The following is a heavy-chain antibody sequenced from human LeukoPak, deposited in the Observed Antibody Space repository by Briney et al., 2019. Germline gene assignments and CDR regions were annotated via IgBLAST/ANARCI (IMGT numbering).Heavy chain of an antibody. J-gene: IGHJ4*02. CDR1: GFTFSSYV. V-gene: IGHV3-30*18. Sequence: GGSLRLSCAASGFTFSSYVMHWVRQAPGEGLEWVAGISYDGNNKYYAESVKGRFTISRDNSKNTLYLQMNSLRAEDTAVYYCAKDWVVRGVISYWGQGTLVTVSS. D-gene: IGHD3-10*01. CDR2: ISYDGNNK. CDR3: AKDWVVRGVISY.